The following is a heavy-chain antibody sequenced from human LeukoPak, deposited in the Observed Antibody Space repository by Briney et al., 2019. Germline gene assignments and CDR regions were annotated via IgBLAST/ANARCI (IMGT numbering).Heavy chain of an antibody. Sequence: SETLSLTCAVYGGSFNTYYWNWVRQPPGGGLEWIGEIDHFGSTNYNPSLKSRVTISLDTSKNQFSLKLTSVSAADTAVYYCARLGTYYYYYGMDVWGQGTTVTVSS. CDR2: IDHFGST. J-gene: IGHJ6*02. CDR3: ARLGTYYYYYGMDV. CDR1: GGSFNTYY. D-gene: IGHD1-1*01. V-gene: IGHV4-34*01.